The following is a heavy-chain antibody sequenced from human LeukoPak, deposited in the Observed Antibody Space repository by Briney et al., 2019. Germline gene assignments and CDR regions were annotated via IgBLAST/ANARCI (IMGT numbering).Heavy chain of an antibody. CDR2: IDPSDSYT. D-gene: IGHD3-9*01. CDR3: ARLNDILTGYYNYYYYGMDV. CDR1: GYRFSEYW. V-gene: IGHV5-10-1*01. J-gene: IGHJ6*02. Sequence: GESLKISCKGSGYRFSEYWIGWVRQMPGKGLEWMGRIDPSDSYTNYSPSFQGHVTISADKSISTAYLQWSSLKASDTAMYYCARLNDILTGYYNYYYYGMDVWGQGTTVTVSS.